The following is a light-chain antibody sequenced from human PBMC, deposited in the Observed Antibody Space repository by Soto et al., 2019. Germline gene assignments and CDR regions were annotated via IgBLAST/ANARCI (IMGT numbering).Light chain of an antibody. CDR1: QSVGSN. Sequence: EIVMTQSAATLSVSPGERATLSCRPSQSVGSNLAWYQQKPGQAPRLLIYGASTRATGIPARFSGSGSGTEFTLTISSLQSEDFAVYYCQQYNVWPLTFGGGTTVDI. V-gene: IGKV3-15*01. CDR3: QQYNVWPLT. J-gene: IGKJ4*01. CDR2: GAS.